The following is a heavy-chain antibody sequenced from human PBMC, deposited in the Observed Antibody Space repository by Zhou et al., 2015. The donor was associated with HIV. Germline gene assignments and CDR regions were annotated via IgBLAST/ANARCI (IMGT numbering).Heavy chain of an antibody. CDR2: MNPNSGNT. CDR3: ASSVVVPAAMGSNGMDV. CDR1: GYTFSSYD. V-gene: IGHV1-8*01. D-gene: IGHD2-2*01. Sequence: QVQLVQSGAEVKKPGASVKVSCKASGYTFSSYDINWVRQATGQGLEWMGWMNPNSGNTGYAQKFQGRVTMTRDTSISTAYMELSRLRSDDTAVYYCASSVVVPAAMGSNGMDVVGPRDHGHRLL. J-gene: IGHJ6*02.